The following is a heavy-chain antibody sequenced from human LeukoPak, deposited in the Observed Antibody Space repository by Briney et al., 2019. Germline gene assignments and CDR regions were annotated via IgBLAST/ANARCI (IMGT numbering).Heavy chain of an antibody. CDR2: ISGSGGST. V-gene: IGHV3-23*01. J-gene: IGHJ5*02. CDR1: GFTFSSYD. CDR3: AKDRGEYQLVQGPWFDP. D-gene: IGHD6-13*01. Sequence: GGSLRLSCAACGFTFSSYDMHWVRQATGKGLEWVSAISGSGGSTYYADSVKGRFTISRDNSKNTLYLQMNSLRAEDTAVYYCAKDRGEYQLVQGPWFDPWGQGTLVTVSS.